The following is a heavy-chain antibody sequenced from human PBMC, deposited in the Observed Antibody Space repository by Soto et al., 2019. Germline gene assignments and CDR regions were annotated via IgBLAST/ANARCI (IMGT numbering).Heavy chain of an antibody. Sequence: QVQLVECGGGVVQPGRSLRLSCAASGFTFSSYGMHWVRQAPGKGLEWVAVISYDGSNKYYADSVKGRFTISRDNSKNTLYLQMNSLRAEETAVYYCAPWFGAFDYLGQGTLVTASS. CDR2: ISYDGSNK. D-gene: IGHD3-10*01. CDR3: APWFGAFDY. V-gene: IGHV3-30*03. J-gene: IGHJ4*02. CDR1: GFTFSSYG.